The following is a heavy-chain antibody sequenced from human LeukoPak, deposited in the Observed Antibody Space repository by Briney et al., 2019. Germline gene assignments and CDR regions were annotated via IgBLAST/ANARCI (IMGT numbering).Heavy chain of an antibody. CDR2: INHSGST. V-gene: IGHV4-34*01. J-gene: IGHJ3*02. CDR1: GGSFSGYY. Sequence: SETLSLTCAVYGGSFSGYYWSWIRQPPGKGLEWIGEINHSGSTNYNPSLKSRVTISPDKSKNQFSLTLTSVTAADTAVYFCARAPFSGTYYTDAFDIWGQGTMVTVSS. CDR3: ARAPFSGTYYTDAFDI. D-gene: IGHD1-26*01.